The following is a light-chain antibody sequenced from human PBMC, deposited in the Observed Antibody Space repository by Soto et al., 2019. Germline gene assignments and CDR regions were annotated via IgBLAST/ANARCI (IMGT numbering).Light chain of an antibody. Sequence: QSVLTQPPSVSATPGEKVTISCSGSGSNLGRNYVSWYQQLPGTAPRLLIYDNVYRFSGIPDRFSASKSGTSATLGIAGLQTGDEGDYYCGSWDNNLRAYAFGTGTQVTVL. V-gene: IGLV1-51*01. CDR2: DNV. J-gene: IGLJ1*01. CDR1: GSNLGRNY. CDR3: GSWDNNLRAYA.